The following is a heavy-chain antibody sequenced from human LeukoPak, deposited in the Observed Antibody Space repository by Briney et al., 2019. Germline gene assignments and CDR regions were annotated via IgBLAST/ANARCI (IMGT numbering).Heavy chain of an antibody. CDR3: ARHGDYDFWSGSNDY. CDR1: GGSISSYY. V-gene: IGHV4-59*08. J-gene: IGHJ4*02. D-gene: IGHD3-3*01. CDR2: IYYRGST. Sequence: PSETLSLTCTVSGGSISSYYWSWIRQPPGKGLEWIGYIYYRGSTNYNPSLKSRVTISVDTSKNQFSLKLSSVTAADTAVYYCARHGDYDFWSGSNDYWGQGTLVTVSS.